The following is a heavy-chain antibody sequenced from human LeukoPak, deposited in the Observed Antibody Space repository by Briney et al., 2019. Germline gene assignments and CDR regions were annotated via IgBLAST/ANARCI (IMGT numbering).Heavy chain of an antibody. Sequence: SGGSLRLSCAASGFTFSSYSMNWVRQAPGKGLEWVSYISSSSSTIYYADSVKGRFTISRDNAKNSLYLQMNSLRAEDTAVYYCARDRSIEGRSLSLTYYYYYMVVWGKGTTVTVSS. V-gene: IGHV3-48*04. D-gene: IGHD2-15*01. CDR2: ISSSSSTI. CDR1: GFTFSSYS. J-gene: IGHJ6*03. CDR3: ARDRSIEGRSLSLTYYYYYMVV.